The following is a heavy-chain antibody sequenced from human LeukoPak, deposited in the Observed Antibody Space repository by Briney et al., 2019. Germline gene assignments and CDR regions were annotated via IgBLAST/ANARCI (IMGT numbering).Heavy chain of an antibody. CDR3: ARALNYGSGAPSWFDP. CDR2: IYSGGST. CDR1: GFTVSSNY. Sequence: GGSLRLSCAASGFTVSSNYMSWVRQAPGKGLEWVSVIYSGGSTYYADSAKGRFTISRDNSKNTLYLQMNSLRAEDTAVYYCARALNYGSGAPSWFDPWGQGTLVTVSS. D-gene: IGHD3-10*01. J-gene: IGHJ5*02. V-gene: IGHV3-53*01.